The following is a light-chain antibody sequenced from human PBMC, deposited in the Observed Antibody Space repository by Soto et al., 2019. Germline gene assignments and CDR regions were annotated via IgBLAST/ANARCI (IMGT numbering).Light chain of an antibody. Sequence: AIRMTQSPSSLSASTGDRVTITCRASQGISSYLAWYQQKPGKAPKLLIYAASTLQSGVPSRFSGSGSGTDFTLTISCLQCEDFATYYCQQYYSYPQTFGQGTKVEIK. CDR3: QQYYSYPQT. CDR1: QGISSY. CDR2: AAS. V-gene: IGKV1-8*01. J-gene: IGKJ1*01.